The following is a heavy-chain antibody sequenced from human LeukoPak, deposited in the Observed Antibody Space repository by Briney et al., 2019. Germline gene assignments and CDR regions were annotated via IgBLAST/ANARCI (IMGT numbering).Heavy chain of an antibody. CDR1: GFTFSDYY. CDR2: ISSSSSYT. J-gene: IGHJ4*02. CDR3: AKQGYCSSTSCYRGIYFDY. D-gene: IGHD2-2*02. Sequence: GGSLRLSCAASGFTFSDYYMSWIRQAPGKGLEWVSYISSSSSYTNYADSVKGRFTISRDNAKNTLYLQMNSLRAEDTAVYYCAKQGYCSSTSCYRGIYFDYWGQGTLVTVSS. V-gene: IGHV3-11*03.